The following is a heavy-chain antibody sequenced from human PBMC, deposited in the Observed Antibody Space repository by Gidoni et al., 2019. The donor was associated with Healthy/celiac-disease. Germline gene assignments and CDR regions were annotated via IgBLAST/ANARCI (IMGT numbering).Heavy chain of an antibody. Sequence: EVQLLESGGGLVQPGGSLRPSCAASGFTFRSYPMSWVRQAPGKGLEWVSAISGSGGSTYYADSVKGRFTISRDNSKNTLYLQMNSLRAEDTAVYYCAKGSRGSTGYYYYGMDVWGQGTTVTVSS. J-gene: IGHJ6*02. CDR2: ISGSGGST. CDR1: GFTFRSYP. CDR3: AKGSRGSTGYYYYGMDV. D-gene: IGHD5-12*01. V-gene: IGHV3-23*01.